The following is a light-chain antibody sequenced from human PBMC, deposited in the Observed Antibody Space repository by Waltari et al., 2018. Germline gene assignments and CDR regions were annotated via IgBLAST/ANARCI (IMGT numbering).Light chain of an antibody. CDR3: PQYLTPPYS. J-gene: IGKJ2*03. Sequence: MTQSPDSLPVSLGERTTINCKCSHSVLYNFNNKNYLACLQLKTGQPPKLRIRWAATPEPGVPARSSGSGSGTDFTLTISSLQTEDVAVYYCPQYLTPPYSFGQGTKLQIK. CDR1: HSVLYNFNNKNY. CDR2: WAA. V-gene: IGKV4-1*01.